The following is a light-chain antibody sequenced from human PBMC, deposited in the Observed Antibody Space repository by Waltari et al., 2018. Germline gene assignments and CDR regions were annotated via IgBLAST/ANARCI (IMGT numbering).Light chain of an antibody. CDR2: GNP. J-gene: IGLJ3*02. V-gene: IGLV1-40*01. Sequence: QSVLPQPPSVSGAPGQRVTISCTGSNSNIGAGFDVHWYKQIPGTAPKVLIYGNPNRPSGVPDRFSGAKSGTSASLAITGLQAEDEADYYCQSYDSSLTAWVFGGGTRLTVL. CDR1: NSNIGAGFD. CDR3: QSYDSSLTAWV.